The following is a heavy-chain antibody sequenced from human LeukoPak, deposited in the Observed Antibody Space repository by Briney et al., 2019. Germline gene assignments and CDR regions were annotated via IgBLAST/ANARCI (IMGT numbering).Heavy chain of an antibody. CDR2: IYYSGST. D-gene: IGHD2-15*01. V-gene: IGHV4-39*01. CDR3: ARMVVDLNFDY. J-gene: IGHJ4*02. Sequence: SETLSLTCTVSGGSISSSSYYWGWIRQPPGKGLEWIGSIYYSGSTYYDPSLKSRVTISVDTSKNQFSLKLSSVTAADTAVYYCARMVVDLNFDYWGQGTLVTVSS. CDR1: GGSISSSSYY.